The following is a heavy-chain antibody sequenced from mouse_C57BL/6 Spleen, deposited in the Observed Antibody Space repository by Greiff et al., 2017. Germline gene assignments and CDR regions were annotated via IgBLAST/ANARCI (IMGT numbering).Heavy chain of an antibody. CDR3: ARDYYYGSSDDY. J-gene: IGHJ2*01. V-gene: IGHV1-55*01. CDR2: IYPGSGST. CDR1: GYTFTSYW. Sequence: VQLQQPGAELVKPGASVKMSCKASGYTFTSYWITWVKQRPGQGLEWIGDIYPGSGSTNYNEKFKSKATLTVDTSSSTAYMQLSSLTSEDSAVYYCARDYYYGSSDDYWGQGTTLTVSS. D-gene: IGHD1-1*01.